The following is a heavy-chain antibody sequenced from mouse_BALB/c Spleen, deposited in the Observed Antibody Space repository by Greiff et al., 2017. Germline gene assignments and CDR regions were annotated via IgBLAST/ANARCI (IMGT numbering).Heavy chain of an antibody. J-gene: IGHJ4*01. Sequence: QVQLQQSGPGLVAPSQSLSITCTVSGFSLTSYGVHWVRQPPGKGLEWLGVIWAGGSTNYNSALMSRLSISKDNSKSQVFLKMNSLQTDDTAMYYCASSTVVATRAMDYWGQGTSVTVSS. CDR1: GFSLTSYG. CDR3: ASSTVVATRAMDY. D-gene: IGHD1-1*01. V-gene: IGHV2-9*02. CDR2: IWAGGST.